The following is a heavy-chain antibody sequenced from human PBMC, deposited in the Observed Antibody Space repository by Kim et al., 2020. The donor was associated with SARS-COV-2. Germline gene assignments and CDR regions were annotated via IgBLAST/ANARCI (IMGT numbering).Heavy chain of an antibody. Sequence: GGSLRLSCAASGFTFSSSGMHWVRQFPDKGLEWVAVISSDGHNEYYADSVKGRFTISRDNSKNTLYLQMNGLRAADTALYYCVKDIWVYWGRGTLVTVSS. J-gene: IGHJ4*02. D-gene: IGHD2-21*01. V-gene: IGHV3-30*18. CDR1: GFTFSSSG. CDR3: VKDIWVY. CDR2: ISSDGHNE.